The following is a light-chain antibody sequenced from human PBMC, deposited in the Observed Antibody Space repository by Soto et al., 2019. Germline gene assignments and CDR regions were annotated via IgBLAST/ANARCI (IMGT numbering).Light chain of an antibody. Sequence: EIVLTQSPGTLSLSPGEIATLSCRASQSVSSTFLAWYQQKPGQAPRLLVYGASNRATGIPDRFSGSGSGTDFTLTISRLETEDFAVYYCQQYGSSPRTFGQGTKVEIK. CDR2: GAS. CDR3: QQYGSSPRT. V-gene: IGKV3-20*01. CDR1: QSVSSTF. J-gene: IGKJ1*01.